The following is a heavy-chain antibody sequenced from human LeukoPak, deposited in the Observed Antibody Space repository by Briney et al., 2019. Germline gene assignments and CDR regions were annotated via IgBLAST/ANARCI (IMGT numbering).Heavy chain of an antibody. CDR2: ISYDGSNK. CDR1: GFAFSSYG. CDR3: AKVRYSSSYYYGMDV. D-gene: IGHD6-13*01. Sequence: GGSLRLSCASSGFAFSSYGMHWVRQAPGKGLEWVAVISYDGSNKYNADSVKGRFTISRDNSKNTVYLQMNSLRAEDTAVYYCAKVRYSSSYYYGMDVWGQGTTVTVSS. J-gene: IGHJ6*02. V-gene: IGHV3-30*18.